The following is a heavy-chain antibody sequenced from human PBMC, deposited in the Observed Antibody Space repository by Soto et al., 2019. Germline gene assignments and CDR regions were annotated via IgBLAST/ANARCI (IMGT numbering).Heavy chain of an antibody. J-gene: IGHJ6*02. CDR3: GRQPGHCGRTACFGYYSVDV. Sequence: QLQLQESGPRLVKPSETLSLTCSVSGGSISSSSYSWGWIRQPPGKGLEWIGTIYYSGSTHYNPSLXXRVAISADTPNXPXSXXLSSVTAADTAVYSCGRQPGHCGRTACFGYYSVDVWGQGTTVTVS. D-gene: IGHD2-2*01. CDR1: GGSISSSSYS. CDR2: IYYSGST. V-gene: IGHV4-39*01.